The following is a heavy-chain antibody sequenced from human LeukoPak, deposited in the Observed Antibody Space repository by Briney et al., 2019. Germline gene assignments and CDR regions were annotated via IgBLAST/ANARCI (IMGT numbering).Heavy chain of an antibody. J-gene: IGHJ5*02. Sequence: QAGGSLRLSCAASGFTFSSYSSYAMTWVRQAPGKGLEWVSTISGTGGFTTSTYYADSVKGRFTISRDNSDNKLYLQMDGLRADDTAVYYCVKDRRYAGNSALSWFDPWGQGTLVTVSS. D-gene: IGHD4-23*01. CDR2: ISGTGGFTTST. CDR1: GFTFSSYSSYA. V-gene: IGHV3-23*01. CDR3: VKDRRYAGNSALSWFDP.